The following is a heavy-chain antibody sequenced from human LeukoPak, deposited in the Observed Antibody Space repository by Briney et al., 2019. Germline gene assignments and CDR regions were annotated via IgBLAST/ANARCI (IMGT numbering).Heavy chain of an antibody. CDR3: ATEFYSNGYNF. CDR1: GFTFSSAW. J-gene: IGHJ4*02. D-gene: IGHD5-24*01. CDR2: IKSRTDGGTT. Sequence: TGGSLRLSXPGSGFTFSSAWMTSVRQIPGKGLEWIGHIKSRTDGGTTYYAAPVKGRFTISRDDTKNTVYLQMNSLKTEDSALYFCATEFYSNGYNFWGQGTLVIVSS. V-gene: IGHV3-15*01.